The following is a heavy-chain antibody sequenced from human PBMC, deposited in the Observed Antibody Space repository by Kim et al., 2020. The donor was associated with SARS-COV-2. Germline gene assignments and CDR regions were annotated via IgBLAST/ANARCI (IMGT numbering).Heavy chain of an antibody. CDR3: ARQVGLYNWFDP. V-gene: IGHV4-39*01. Sequence: STPSLKSRVTISVDTSKNQFSLKLSSVPAADTAVYYCARQVGLYNWFDPWGQGTLVTVSS. D-gene: IGHD3-3*01. J-gene: IGHJ5*02.